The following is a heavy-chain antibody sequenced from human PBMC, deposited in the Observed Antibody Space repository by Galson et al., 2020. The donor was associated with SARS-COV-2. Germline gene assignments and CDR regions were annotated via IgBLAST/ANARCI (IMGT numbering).Heavy chain of an antibody. CDR2: ISYDGSNK. D-gene: IGHD6-13*01. V-gene: IGHV3-30*18. CDR3: AKDRISSWDENWFDP. J-gene: IGHJ5*02. Sequence: TGGSLRLSCAASGFTFSSYGMHWVRQAPGKGLEWVAVISYDGSNKYYADSVKGRFTISRDNSKNTLYLQMNSLRAEDTAVYYCAKDRISSWDENWFDPWGQGTLVTVSS. CDR1: GFTFSSYG.